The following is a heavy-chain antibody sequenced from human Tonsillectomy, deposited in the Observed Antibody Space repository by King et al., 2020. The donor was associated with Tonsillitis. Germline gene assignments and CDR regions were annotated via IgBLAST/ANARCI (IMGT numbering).Heavy chain of an antibody. CDR2: ISWDGGST. CDR3: AKDMGRNYYYNGMDV. V-gene: IGHV3-43D*03. CDR1: GFTFDDYA. J-gene: IGHJ6*02. Sequence: EQLVQSGGVVVQPGGSLRLSCAASGFTFDDYAMHWVRQAPGKGLEWVSLISWDGGSTYYADSVKGRFTISRDNSKNSLYLQMNSLRVEDTALYYCAKDMGRNYYYNGMDVWGQGTTVTVSS. D-gene: IGHD1-26*01.